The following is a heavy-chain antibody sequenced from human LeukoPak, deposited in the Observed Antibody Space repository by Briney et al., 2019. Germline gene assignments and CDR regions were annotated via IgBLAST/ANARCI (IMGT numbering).Heavy chain of an antibody. Sequence: QPGGSLRLSCGASGFTFSNYGMHWVRQAPGKGLDWVAVISYDGSNKHYADSVKGRFTISRDNSKNTLYLQMNSLRAEDTAVYYCAREPPLDLLDSSGYYLDYWGQGTLVTVSP. CDR1: GFTFSNYG. V-gene: IGHV3-30*03. CDR2: ISYDGSNK. CDR3: AREPPLDLLDSSGYYLDY. D-gene: IGHD3-22*01. J-gene: IGHJ4*02.